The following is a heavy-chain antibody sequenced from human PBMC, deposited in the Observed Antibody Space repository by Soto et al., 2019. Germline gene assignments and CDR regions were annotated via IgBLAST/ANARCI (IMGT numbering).Heavy chain of an antibody. CDR2: IHDGGTT. V-gene: IGHV4-4*02. CDR1: GGSISSDSW. Sequence: QVQLQESGPGLVKPSETLSLTCVVSGGSISSDSWWSWVRQSPEKGLEWIGEIHDGGTTHYNPSLESRLTVSMDKSKTQLSLKLNSVTAADTAVYYCAKNRGFSQGDWGQGTLVTVSS. D-gene: IGHD5-18*01. J-gene: IGHJ4*02. CDR3: AKNRGFSQGD.